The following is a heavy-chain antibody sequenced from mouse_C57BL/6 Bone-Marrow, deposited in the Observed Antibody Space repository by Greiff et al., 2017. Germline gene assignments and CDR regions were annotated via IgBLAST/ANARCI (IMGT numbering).Heavy chain of an antibody. J-gene: IGHJ3*01. CDR3: AREGDYGSSPAWFAY. D-gene: IGHD1-1*01. CDR2: IHPNSGST. CDR1: GYTFTSSW. V-gene: IGHV1-64*01. Sequence: VQLQQPGAELVKPGASVKLSCKASGYTFTSSWMHWVKQRPGQGLEWIGMIHPNSGSTNYNATLKSKATLTVDKSSSTAYMQLSSLTSEDAAVYYCAREGDYGSSPAWFAYWGQGTLVTVSA.